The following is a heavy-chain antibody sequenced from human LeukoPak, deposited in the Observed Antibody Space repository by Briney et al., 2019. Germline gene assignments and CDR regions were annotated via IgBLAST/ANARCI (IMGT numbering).Heavy chain of an antibody. CDR2: IYYSGST. V-gene: IGHV4-59*12. D-gene: IGHD6-13*01. J-gene: IGHJ4*02. CDR1: GGSISSYY. CDR3: ARDSTYSSKWSYGSFDY. Sequence: SETLSLTCTVSGGSISSYYWSWIRQPPGKGLEWIGYIYYSGSTNYNPSLKSRVTISVDTSKNQFSLKLSSVTAADTAMYYCARDSTYSSKWSYGSFDYWGQGTLVTVSS.